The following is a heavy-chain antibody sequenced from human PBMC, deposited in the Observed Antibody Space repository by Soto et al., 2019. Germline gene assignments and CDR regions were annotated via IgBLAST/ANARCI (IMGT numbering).Heavy chain of an antibody. Sequence: GASVKVSCKASGYTFTNYGITWVRQAPGQGLEWMGWISAYNDNTNYAQNLQGRVTMTTDTSTSTAYMELRSLISDDTAVYYCARESPPADYWGQGTLVTVSS. CDR3: ARESPPADY. CDR1: GYTFTNYG. V-gene: IGHV1-18*01. CDR2: ISAYNDNT. J-gene: IGHJ4*02.